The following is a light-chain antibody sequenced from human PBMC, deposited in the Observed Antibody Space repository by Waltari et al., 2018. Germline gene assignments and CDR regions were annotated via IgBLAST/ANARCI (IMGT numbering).Light chain of an antibody. J-gene: IGKJ3*01. Sequence: DIQMTQSPSSLSASVGDRVTVTCRASQGINKELNWYQQKPGKAPTLLIYAASSLQTGVSSRFSGSGSGTDITFTISSLQPEDVATYYCQQDYTTPFTFGPGTKLDIK. CDR3: QQDYTTPFT. V-gene: IGKV1-27*01. CDR1: QGINKE. CDR2: AAS.